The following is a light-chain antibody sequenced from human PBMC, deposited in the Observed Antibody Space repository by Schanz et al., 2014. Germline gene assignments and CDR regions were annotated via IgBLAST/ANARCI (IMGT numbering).Light chain of an antibody. V-gene: IGKV3-20*01. CDR1: QSVSTY. CDR2: GAS. J-gene: IGKJ3*01. CDR3: QQYGISRFT. Sequence: EIVLTQSPATLSLSPGERATLSCRASQSVSTYLAWYQQKPGQAPRLLIYGASSRASGIPDRISGSGSGTDFSLTISRLEPEDFAVYYCQQYGISRFTFGPGTKVDIK.